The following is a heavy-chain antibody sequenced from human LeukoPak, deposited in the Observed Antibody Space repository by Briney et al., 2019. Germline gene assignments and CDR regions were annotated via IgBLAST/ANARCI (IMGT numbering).Heavy chain of an antibody. CDR2: IYYSGST. Sequence: PSETLSLTCAVYGGSFSGYYWSWIRQPPGKGLEWIGYIYYSGSTNYNPSLKSRVTISVDTSKNQFSLKLSSVTAADTAVYYCARVSYYYDSSGYLIDYWGQGTLVTVSS. CDR3: ARVSYYYDSSGYLIDY. V-gene: IGHV4-59*12. J-gene: IGHJ4*02. CDR1: GGSFSGYY. D-gene: IGHD3-22*01.